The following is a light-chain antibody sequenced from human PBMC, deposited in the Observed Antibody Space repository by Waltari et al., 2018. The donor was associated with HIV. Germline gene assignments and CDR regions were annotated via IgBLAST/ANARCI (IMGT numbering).Light chain of an antibody. CDR3: SSYTRQISVA. J-gene: IGLJ2*01. Sequence: QSALTQPPSVSGSPGQSITITCTGTSDDIGAYNHVSWYQQYIDEPPKLLIFAVRNRPSVFSGRFSASKSGNTASLTITGLQSDDEAIYYCSSYTRQISVAFGGGTRVTV. V-gene: IGLV2-14*03. CDR1: SDDIGAYNH. CDR2: AVR.